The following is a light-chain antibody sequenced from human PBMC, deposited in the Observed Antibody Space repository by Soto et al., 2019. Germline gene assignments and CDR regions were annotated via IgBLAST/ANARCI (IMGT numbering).Light chain of an antibody. Sequence: DIQMTQSPSSLSASVGERVTITCRASQSISSYLNWYQQKPGKAPKVLIYAASSLQSGVPSRFSGSGSGTDFTLTISSLQPEDSATYYCQQSYSTSQFTFGPGTKVDIK. J-gene: IGKJ3*01. CDR2: AAS. CDR1: QSISSY. V-gene: IGKV1-39*01. CDR3: QQSYSTSQFT.